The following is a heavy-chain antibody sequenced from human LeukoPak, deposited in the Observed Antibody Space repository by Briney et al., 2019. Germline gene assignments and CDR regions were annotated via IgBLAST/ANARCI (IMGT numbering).Heavy chain of an antibody. CDR1: GFTFRSYG. J-gene: IGHJ4*02. V-gene: IGHV3-33*08. Sequence: GTSLRLSCAASGFTFRSYGMHWVRQAPGEGLEWVAVIWYDGSKKYYVDSVKGRFTISRDNSKNTLYLQMNSLRAGDTAVYYCARDGIVGSPLFKFDYWGQGTLVTVSS. CDR2: IWYDGSKK. D-gene: IGHD1-26*01. CDR3: ARDGIVGSPLFKFDY.